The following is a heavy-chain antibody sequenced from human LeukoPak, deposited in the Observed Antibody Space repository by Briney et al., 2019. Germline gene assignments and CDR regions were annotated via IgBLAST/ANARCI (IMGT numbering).Heavy chain of an antibody. CDR2: ISSSSSVL. CDR1: GFTFSNSW. J-gene: IGHJ3*02. CDR3: VRETMYAFDM. D-gene: IGHD1-1*01. V-gene: IGHV3-48*02. Sequence: GGSLRLSCAVSGFTFSNSWMNWVRQAPGKGLEWVSYISSSSSVLHYADSVKGRFTISRDNAKESLYLQMNSLRDEDTAVYYCVRETMYAFDMWGQGTIVTVSS.